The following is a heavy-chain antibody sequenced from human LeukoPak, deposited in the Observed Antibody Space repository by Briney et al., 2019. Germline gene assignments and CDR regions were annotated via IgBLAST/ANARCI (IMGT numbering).Heavy chain of an antibody. CDR2: IYYSGST. J-gene: IGHJ6*03. CDR1: GGSFSGYY. V-gene: IGHV4-59*01. Sequence: SETLSLTCAVYGGSFSGYYWSWIRQPPGKGLEWIGYIYYSGSTNYNPSLKSRVTISVDTSKNQFSLKLSSATAADTAVYYCARVGYYDSSGYYYYYMDVWGKGTTVTVSS. CDR3: ARVGYYDSSGYYYYYMDV. D-gene: IGHD3-22*01.